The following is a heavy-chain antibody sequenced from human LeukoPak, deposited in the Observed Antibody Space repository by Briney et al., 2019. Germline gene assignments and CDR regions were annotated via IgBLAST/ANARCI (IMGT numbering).Heavy chain of an antibody. Sequence: SETLSLTCTVSGGSISSYYWSWIRQPPGKGLEWIGYIYYTGSTNYNPSLKSRVTISVDTSKNQFSLKLSSVTAADTAVYYCARGTYYYDSSGYHYALGHWGQGTLVTVSS. V-gene: IGHV4-59*01. CDR3: ARGTYYYDSSGYHYALGH. CDR2: IYYTGST. D-gene: IGHD3-22*01. CDR1: GGSISSYY. J-gene: IGHJ4*02.